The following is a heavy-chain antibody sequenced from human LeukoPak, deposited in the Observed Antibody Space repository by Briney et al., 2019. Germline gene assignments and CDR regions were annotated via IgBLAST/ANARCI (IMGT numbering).Heavy chain of an antibody. V-gene: IGHV4-34*01. J-gene: IGHJ5*02. D-gene: IGHD3/OR15-3a*01. CDR3: GRRPLSQRTGNWFDP. Sequence: SETLSLTCAVYGGSFNGYYWSWIRQPPGKGLEWIGEINHSGSTNYNPSLKSRVTISVDTSKNQFSLKLSSVTAADTAVYYCGRRPLSQRTGNWFDPWGQGTLVTVSS. CDR2: INHSGST. CDR1: GGSFNGYY.